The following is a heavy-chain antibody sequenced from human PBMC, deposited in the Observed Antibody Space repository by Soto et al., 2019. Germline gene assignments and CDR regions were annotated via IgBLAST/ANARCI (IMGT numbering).Heavy chain of an antibody. CDR2: IYYSGST. CDR3: ARTGKFYYYDTTGLPFDP. Sequence: SETLSLTCTVSGGSISSCGYYWSWIRQPPGKGLEWIGYIYYSGSTNYNPSLKSRVTISVDTSKNQFSLKLNSMTAADTAVYYCARTGKFYYYDTTGLPFDPWGPGILVTVSS. D-gene: IGHD3-22*01. V-gene: IGHV4-61*08. CDR1: GGSISSCGYY. J-gene: IGHJ5*02.